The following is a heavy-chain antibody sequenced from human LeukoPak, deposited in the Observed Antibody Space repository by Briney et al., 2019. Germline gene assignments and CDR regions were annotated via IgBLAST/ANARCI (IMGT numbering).Heavy chain of an antibody. V-gene: IGHV3-7*01. D-gene: IGHD6-19*01. CDR3: AREGSDWNYYYYMDV. CDR2: IKQDGSEK. J-gene: IGHJ6*03. Sequence: GGSLRLSCAASGFTFSSYWMTWVRQAPGRGLEWVANIKQDGSEKYYVDSVKGRFTISRDNAKNSLYLQMNSLRAEDTAVYYCAREGSDWNYYYYMDVWGKGTTVTISS. CDR1: GFTFSSYW.